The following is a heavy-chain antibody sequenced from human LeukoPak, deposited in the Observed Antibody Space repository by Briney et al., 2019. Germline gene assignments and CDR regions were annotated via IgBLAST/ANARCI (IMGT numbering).Heavy chain of an antibody. J-gene: IGHJ6*02. Sequence: QPGGSLRLSCAASGFTFSSYAMSWVRQAPGKGLEWVSAISGSGGSTYYADSVKGRFTISRDNSKNTLYLQMNSLRAEDTAVYYCAKLYDFWSGYYKEPDGMDVWGQGTTVTVSS. CDR2: ISGSGGST. CDR1: GFTFSSYA. D-gene: IGHD3-3*01. CDR3: AKLYDFWSGYYKEPDGMDV. V-gene: IGHV3-23*01.